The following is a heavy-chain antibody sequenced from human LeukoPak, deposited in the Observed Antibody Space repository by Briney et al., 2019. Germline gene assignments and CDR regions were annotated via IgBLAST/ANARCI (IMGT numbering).Heavy chain of an antibody. CDR1: GSISSYY. D-gene: IGHD6-19*01. Sequence: PSETLSLTCTVSGSISSYYRSWIRQPPGKGLEWIGYIYDSGSTNYNPSLKSRVTMSIDTSKNQFSLNLSSVTAADTAVYYCARHGSGWSFDYWGQGTLVTVSS. J-gene: IGHJ4*02. CDR3: ARHGSGWSFDY. V-gene: IGHV4-59*01. CDR2: IYDSGST.